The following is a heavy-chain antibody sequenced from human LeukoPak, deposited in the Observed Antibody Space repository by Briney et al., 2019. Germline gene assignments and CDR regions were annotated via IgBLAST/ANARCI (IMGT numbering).Heavy chain of an antibody. D-gene: IGHD3-22*01. Sequence: ASVKVSCKASGYTFTSYGISWVRQAPGQGLEWMGWISAYNGNTNYAQKFQGRVTITADESTSTAYMELSSLRSEDTAVYYCAREGNPYYYDSSYYYYLDVWGKGTTVTISS. CDR2: ISAYNGNT. J-gene: IGHJ6*03. CDR1: GYTFTSYG. V-gene: IGHV1-18*01. CDR3: AREGNPYYYDSSYYYYLDV.